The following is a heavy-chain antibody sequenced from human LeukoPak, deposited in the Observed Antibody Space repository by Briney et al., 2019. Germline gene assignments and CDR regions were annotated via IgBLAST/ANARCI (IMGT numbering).Heavy chain of an antibody. CDR3: ARGNSGYYFDN. Sequence: EDLNIHCNCFGYSLTTYRMGWVRQMPGEGLEWMGMIYPGDSETRYRPSFQGQVTISADKSISTAYLQWSSLKASDSAMYYCARGNSGYYFDNWGQGTLVTVSS. J-gene: IGHJ4*02. CDR2: IYPGDSET. CDR1: GYSLTTYR. D-gene: IGHD3-10*01. V-gene: IGHV5-51*01.